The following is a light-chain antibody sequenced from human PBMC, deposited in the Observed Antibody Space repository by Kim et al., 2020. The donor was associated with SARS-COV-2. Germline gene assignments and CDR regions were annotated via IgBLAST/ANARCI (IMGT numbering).Light chain of an antibody. J-gene: IGKJ5*01. CDR1: QSVSSY. Sequence: LSPRERAPLSCRASQSVSSYFAWYQQKPGQAPRLLIYGASNRATGIPARFSGSGSGTDFTLTISSLEPEDFAVYYCQQRSNWPFTFGQGTRLEIK. CDR2: GAS. V-gene: IGKV3-11*01. CDR3: QQRSNWPFT.